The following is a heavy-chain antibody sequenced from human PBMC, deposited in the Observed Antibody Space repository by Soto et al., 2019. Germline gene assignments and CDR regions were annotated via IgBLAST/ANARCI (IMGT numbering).Heavy chain of an antibody. J-gene: IGHJ4*02. CDR3: ARRPIVGANAVFDY. V-gene: IGHV4-39*01. CDR1: GGSISSSSYY. CDR2: IYYSGST. D-gene: IGHD1-26*01. Sequence: ASETLSLTCTVSGGSISSSSYYWGWIRQPPGKGLEWIGSIYYSGSTYYNPSLKSRVTISVDTSKNQFSLKLSSVTAADTAVYYCARRPIVGANAVFDYWGQGTLVTVS.